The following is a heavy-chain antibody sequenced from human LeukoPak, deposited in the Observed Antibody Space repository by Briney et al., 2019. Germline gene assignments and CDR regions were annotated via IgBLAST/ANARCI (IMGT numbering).Heavy chain of an antibody. D-gene: IGHD3-10*01. J-gene: IGHJ4*02. CDR2: ISYDGSNK. CDR1: VFTFSSYA. CDR3: ARDRYGSGSYLDY. V-gene: IGHV3-30-3*01. Sequence: GGSLRLSCAASVFTFSSYAMHWVRQAPGKGLEGVAVISYDGSNKYYADSVKGRFTISRDNSKNTLYLQMNSLRAEDTAVYYCARDRYGSGSYLDYWGQGNLVTVSS.